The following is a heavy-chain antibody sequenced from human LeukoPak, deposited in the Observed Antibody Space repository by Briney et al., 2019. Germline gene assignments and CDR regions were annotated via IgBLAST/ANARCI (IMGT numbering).Heavy chain of an antibody. D-gene: IGHD1-1*01. CDR2: TYYRSKWYN. J-gene: IGHJ6*03. V-gene: IGHV6-1*01. Sequence: SQTLSLTCAISGDSVSSNSAAWNWIRQSPSRGLEWLGRTYYRSKWYNDYAVSVKSRITINPDTSKNQFSLQLNSVTPEDTAVYYCARGGRATGMYYYYYMDVWGKGTTVTVSS. CDR3: ARGGRATGMYYYYYMDV. CDR1: GDSVSSNSAA.